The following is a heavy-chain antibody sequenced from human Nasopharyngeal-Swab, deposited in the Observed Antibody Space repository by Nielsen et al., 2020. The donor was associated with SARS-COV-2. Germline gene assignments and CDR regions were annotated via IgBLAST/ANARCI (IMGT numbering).Heavy chain of an antibody. D-gene: IGHD3-16*02. V-gene: IGHV7-4-1*02. CDR3: AGRYTAIDY. CDR2: INTNTGNP. J-gene: IGHJ4*02. Sequence: WVRQAPGQGLEWIGWINTNTGNPTYAQAFTGRFVFSLDTSVSTAYLQISSLKAEDTAVYYFAGRYTAIDYWGQGTLVTVSS.